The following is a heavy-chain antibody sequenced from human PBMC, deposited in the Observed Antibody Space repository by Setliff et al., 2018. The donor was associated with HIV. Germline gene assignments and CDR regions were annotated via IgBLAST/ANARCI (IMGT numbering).Heavy chain of an antibody. V-gene: IGHV3-23*01. CDR2: ISGSGGST. CDR3: AKGGISGGAYPPYYFDY. D-gene: IGHD2-15*01. J-gene: IGHJ4*01. CDR1: GFTFNTYA. Sequence: ETLSLSCAASGFTFNTYAMSWVRQAPGKGLEWVSVISGSGGSTFYADSVKGRFTISRDNSKNTLYLQMNGLRVEDTAVYYCAKGGISGGAYPPYYFDYWGHGTLVTVSS.